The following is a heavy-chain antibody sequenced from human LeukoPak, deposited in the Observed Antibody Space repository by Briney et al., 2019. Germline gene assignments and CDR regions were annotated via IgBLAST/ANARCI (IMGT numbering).Heavy chain of an antibody. V-gene: IGHV3-23*01. CDR2: IIAGRGST. CDR3: TKFLRADSAWPFDY. Sequence: GGSLRLSCAASGFSFSSYSMNWVRQAPGKGLEWVSSIIAGRGSTYYADSVKGRFTIFRDNSKNTLYLQMSSLRAEDTALYYCTKFLRADSAWPFDYWGRGTLVTVSS. D-gene: IGHD6-19*01. J-gene: IGHJ4*02. CDR1: GFSFSSYS.